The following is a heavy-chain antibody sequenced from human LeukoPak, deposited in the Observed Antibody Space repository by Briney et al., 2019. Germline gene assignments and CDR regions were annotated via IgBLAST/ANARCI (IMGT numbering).Heavy chain of an antibody. Sequence: GASVKVSFKASGGTFSSYTISWVRQAPGQGLEWMGRIIPILGIANYAQKFQGRVTITADKSTSTAYMELSSLRSEDTAVYYCAAALTGNTAMNYWGQGTLVTVSS. D-gene: IGHD5-18*01. CDR2: IIPILGIA. J-gene: IGHJ4*02. CDR3: AAALTGNTAMNY. CDR1: GGTFSSYT. V-gene: IGHV1-69*02.